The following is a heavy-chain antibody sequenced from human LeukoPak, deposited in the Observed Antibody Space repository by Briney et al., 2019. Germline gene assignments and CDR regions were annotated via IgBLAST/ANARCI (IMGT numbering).Heavy chain of an antibody. V-gene: IGHV4-59*01. CDR2: IYYGGST. CDR1: GGSISGYY. Sequence: SETLSLTCTISGGSISGYYWSWIRQPPGKGLEWIGYIYYGGSTNYNPSLKSRVTISIDTSRNQFSLNLSSVTAADTAVYYCARAPRRGVAAAGNDYWGQGTLVTVST. J-gene: IGHJ4*02. D-gene: IGHD6-13*01. CDR3: ARAPRRGVAAAGNDY.